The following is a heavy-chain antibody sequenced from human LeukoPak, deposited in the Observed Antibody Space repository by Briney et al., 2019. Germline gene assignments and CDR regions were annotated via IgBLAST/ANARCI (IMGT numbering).Heavy chain of an antibody. V-gene: IGHV3-7*04. Sequence: GGSLILSCAASGFTFSSYWMSWVRQAPGKGLEWVANIKQDGSEKYYVDSVKGRFTISRDNAKNSLYLQMNSLRAEDTAVYYCARDRTGSGWYKDYWGQGTLVTVSS. J-gene: IGHJ4*02. CDR1: GFTFSSYW. CDR2: IKQDGSEK. D-gene: IGHD6-19*01. CDR3: ARDRTGSGWYKDY.